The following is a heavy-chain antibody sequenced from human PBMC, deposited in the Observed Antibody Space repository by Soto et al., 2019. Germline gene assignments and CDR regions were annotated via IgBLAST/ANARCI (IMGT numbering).Heavy chain of an antibody. D-gene: IGHD6-19*01. Sequence: QITLKESGPTLVKPTQTLTLTCTFSGFSLSTRGVAVGWFRQPPGKALEWLALIYWDEDKWYSPSLKSRRTITDDASNNQVVLTMTNMDPVDKATYYCAHRPRGCAYYFDYWGQGTLVTVSS. J-gene: IGHJ4*02. V-gene: IGHV2-5*02. CDR2: IYWDEDK. CDR3: AHRPRGCAYYFDY. CDR1: GFSLSTRGVA.